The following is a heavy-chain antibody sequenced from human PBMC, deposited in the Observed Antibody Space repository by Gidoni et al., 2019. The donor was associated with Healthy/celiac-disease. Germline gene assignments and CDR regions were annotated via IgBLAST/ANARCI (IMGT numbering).Heavy chain of an antibody. D-gene: IGHD6-13*01. V-gene: IGHV3-74*01. CDR1: GLTFSSYW. J-gene: IGHJ3*02. CDR3: AREGSSWYFGAFDI. Sequence: EVQLVESGGGLVQPGGSLRLYCAASGLTFSSYWMHWVRQAPGKGLVWVSRINSDGSSTSYADSVKGRFTISRDNAKNTLYLQMNSLRAEDTAVYYCAREGSSWYFGAFDIWGQGTMVTVSS. CDR2: INSDGSST.